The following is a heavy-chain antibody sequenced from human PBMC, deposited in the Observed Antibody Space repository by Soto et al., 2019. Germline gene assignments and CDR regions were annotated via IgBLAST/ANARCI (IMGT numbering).Heavy chain of an antibody. J-gene: IGHJ4*02. CDR1: GGSFSGYY. CDR2: INHSGST. CDR3: ARGNLPDYYDSSGYYVGFDY. D-gene: IGHD3-22*01. Sequence: SETLSLTCAVYGGSFSGYYWSWIRQPPGKGLEWIGEINHSGSTNYNPSLKSRVTISVDTSKNQFSLKLSSVTAADTAVSYCARGNLPDYYDSSGYYVGFDYWGQGTLVTVSS. V-gene: IGHV4-34*01.